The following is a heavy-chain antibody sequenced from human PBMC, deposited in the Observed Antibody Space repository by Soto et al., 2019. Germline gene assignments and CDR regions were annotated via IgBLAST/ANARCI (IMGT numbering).Heavy chain of an antibody. J-gene: IGHJ4*02. V-gene: IGHV1-2*02. D-gene: IGHD3-3*01. CDR3: ARVRQPVLDYFDY. CDR2: ISPNTGGT. CDR1: GYAFTGFY. Sequence: ASVKVSCKTSGYAFTGFYIHWVRQAPGQGLEWMGWISPNTGGTSYAQKFQGRVTMTRDTSISTAYMELTRLRSDDTAVFYCARVRQPVLDYFDYWGQGTLVTSPQ.